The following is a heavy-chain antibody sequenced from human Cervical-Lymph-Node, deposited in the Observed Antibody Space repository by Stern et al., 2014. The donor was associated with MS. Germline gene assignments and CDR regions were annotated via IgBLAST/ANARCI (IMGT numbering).Heavy chain of an antibody. Sequence: VQLVESGPRLVKPSQTLSLTCTVSGGSIRSGGFYCTWVRQPAGKGPEWIGRMYATGGSTYNPSLQSRATIAVDTSKNHFSLTRGLVTAADTAIYYCVRDHDYYGMDVWGQGTTVTVSS. CDR3: VRDHDYYGMDV. CDR2: MYATGGS. CDR1: GGSIRSGGFY. V-gene: IGHV4-61*02. J-gene: IGHJ6*02.